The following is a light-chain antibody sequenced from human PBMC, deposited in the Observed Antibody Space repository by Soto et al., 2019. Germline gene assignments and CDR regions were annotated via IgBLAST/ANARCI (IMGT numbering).Light chain of an antibody. J-gene: IGLJ3*02. CDR3: SSYTSSSTLGV. CDR1: SSDVGGYNY. CDR2: DVT. Sequence: QSALTQPASVSGSPGQSITIPCTGTSSDVGGYNYVSWYQQHPGKAPKLMIYDVTIRPSGVSHRFSGSKSGNTASLTISGLQAEDEAEYYCSSYTSSSTLGVFGGGTKLTVL. V-gene: IGLV2-14*01.